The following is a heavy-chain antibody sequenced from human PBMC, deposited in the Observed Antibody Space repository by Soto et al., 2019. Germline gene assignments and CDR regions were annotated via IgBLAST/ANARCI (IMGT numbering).Heavy chain of an antibody. CDR2: ISGSGGST. CDR1: GFTFRSYA. J-gene: IGHJ5*02. D-gene: IGHD2-15*01. CDR3: AKDYEEVVVAAGFDP. Sequence: RLLESGGDLIQPGGSLRLSCSASGFTFRSYAMSWVRQAPGKGLEWVSGISGSGGSTYYADAVQGRFTISRDNSKNILYLQMNSLSAEDTAVYYCAKDYEEVVVAAGFDPWGQGTLVTVSS. V-gene: IGHV3-23*01.